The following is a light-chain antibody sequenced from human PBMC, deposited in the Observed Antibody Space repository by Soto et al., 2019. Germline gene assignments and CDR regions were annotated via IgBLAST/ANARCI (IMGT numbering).Light chain of an antibody. J-gene: IGLJ2*01. Sequence: QSVLTQPPSASGSPGQSVTISCTGASSDVGGYNYVYWYQQHPGKAPKLMIYEVSKRPSGVPDRFSGSKSHNTASLTVSGLQAEDEADYYCSSYAGSNNFVVFGGGTKLTVL. CDR1: SSDVGGYNY. CDR2: EVS. CDR3: SSYAGSNNFVV. V-gene: IGLV2-8*01.